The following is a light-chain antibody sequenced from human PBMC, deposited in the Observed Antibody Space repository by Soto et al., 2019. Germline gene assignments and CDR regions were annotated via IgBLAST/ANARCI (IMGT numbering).Light chain of an antibody. CDR2: EVS. CDR3: SSYTSNYTLEV. Sequence: QSALTQPASVSGSPGQSITISCTGTSSDVGNNRVSWYQQHPGKAPKLMIYEVSNRPSGVSNRFSGSKSGNTASLTISGLQAEDEADYYCSSYTSNYTLEVFGGGTKLTVL. V-gene: IGLV2-14*01. CDR1: SSDVGNNR. J-gene: IGLJ2*01.